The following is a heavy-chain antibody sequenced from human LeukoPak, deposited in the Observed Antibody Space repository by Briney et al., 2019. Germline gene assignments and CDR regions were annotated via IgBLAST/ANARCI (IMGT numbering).Heavy chain of an antibody. J-gene: IGHJ6*03. D-gene: IGHD1-14*01. V-gene: IGHV1-2*02. CDR2: INPNSGGT. Sequence: ASVKVSCKASGYTFTGYYVHWVRQAPGQGLEWMGWINPNSGGTYYAQKFQDRVTMTSDTSIGTAYMELTRLRSDDTAVYYCARENQAPQYLDVWGKGTTVTVSS. CDR1: GYTFTGYY. CDR3: ARENQAPQYLDV.